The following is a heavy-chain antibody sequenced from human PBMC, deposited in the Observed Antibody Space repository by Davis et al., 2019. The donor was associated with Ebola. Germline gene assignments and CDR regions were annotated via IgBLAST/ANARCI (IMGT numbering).Heavy chain of an antibody. Sequence: PGGSLRLSCAVSGYSISSGYYWGWIRQPPGKGLEWIGSIYHSGSTYYNPSLKSRVTISVDTSKNQFSLKLSSVTAADTAVYYCARGIAAAGSIDYWGQGTLVTVSS. D-gene: IGHD6-13*01. CDR1: GYSISSGYY. V-gene: IGHV4-38-2*01. J-gene: IGHJ4*02. CDR3: ARGIAAAGSIDY. CDR2: IYHSGST.